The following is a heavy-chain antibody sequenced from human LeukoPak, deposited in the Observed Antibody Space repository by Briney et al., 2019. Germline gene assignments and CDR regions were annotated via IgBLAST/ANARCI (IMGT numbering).Heavy chain of an antibody. D-gene: IGHD6-13*01. CDR2: IYYSGST. V-gene: IGHV4-59*01. CDR3: GRVLDVNSWYAFFM. CDR1: GGSISIYY. J-gene: IGHJ3*02. Sequence: SETLSLTCTVSGGSISIYYWSWIRQPPGKGLEWVGDIYYSGSTNYNPSVKSRVTIFGGTSKNQFFLKMSSATAAGRAVYYCGRVLDVNSWYAFFMWGERTLVSVSS.